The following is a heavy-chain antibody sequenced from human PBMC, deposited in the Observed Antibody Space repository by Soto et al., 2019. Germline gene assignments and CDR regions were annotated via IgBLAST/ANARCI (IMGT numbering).Heavy chain of an antibody. J-gene: IGHJ3*02. Sequence: QVQLVQSGAEVKKPGASVKVSCKASGYTFTGYYMHWVRQAPGQGLEWMGWINPNSGGTNYAQKFQGRVTMTRDTSLSTAYMELSRLRSDDTAVYYCARRGCSGGSCYSWEDAFDIWGQGTMVTVSS. D-gene: IGHD2-15*01. CDR1: GYTFTGYY. V-gene: IGHV1-2*02. CDR2: INPNSGGT. CDR3: ARRGCSGGSCYSWEDAFDI.